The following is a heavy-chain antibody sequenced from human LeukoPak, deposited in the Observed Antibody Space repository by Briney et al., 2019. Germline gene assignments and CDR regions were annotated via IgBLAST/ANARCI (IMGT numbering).Heavy chain of an antibody. CDR3: AREERYGDPGDY. D-gene: IGHD4-17*01. J-gene: IGHJ4*02. CDR1: GGTFSSYA. V-gene: IGHV1-69*06. Sequence: GASVKVSCKASGGTFSSYAISWVRQAPGQGLEWMGGIIPIFGTANYAQKFQGRVTITADKSTSTAYMELSSLRSEDTAVYYCAREERYGDPGDYWGQGTLVTVSS. CDR2: IIPIFGTA.